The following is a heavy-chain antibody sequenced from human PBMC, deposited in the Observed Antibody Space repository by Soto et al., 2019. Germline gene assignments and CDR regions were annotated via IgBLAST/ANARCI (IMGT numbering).Heavy chain of an antibody. D-gene: IGHD3-9*01. CDR3: ATGGLLRYFDWFPGLN. J-gene: IGHJ4*02. Sequence: ASVKVSCKVSGYTLTELSMHWVRQAPGKGLEWMGGFDPEDGETIYAQKFQGRVTMTEDTSTDTAYMELSSLRSEDTAVYYCATGGLLRYFDWFPGLNWGQGTLVNGSS. V-gene: IGHV1-24*01. CDR2: FDPEDGET. CDR1: GYTLTELS.